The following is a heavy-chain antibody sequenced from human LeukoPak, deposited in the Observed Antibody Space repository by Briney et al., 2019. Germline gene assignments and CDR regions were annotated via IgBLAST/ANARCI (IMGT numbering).Heavy chain of an antibody. V-gene: IGHV3-30*18. CDR2: ISPDGNIE. Sequence: PGGSLRLSCAASGFTFTTFGIRWVRQAPGKGLEWVAAISPDGNIEYYTDSVKGRFTISRDNSKNMIYLQMNSLRGEDSAVYYCAKINNDDDYWGQGTLVTVSS. J-gene: IGHJ4*02. CDR1: GFTFTTFG. CDR3: AKINNDDDY. D-gene: IGHD1/OR15-1a*01.